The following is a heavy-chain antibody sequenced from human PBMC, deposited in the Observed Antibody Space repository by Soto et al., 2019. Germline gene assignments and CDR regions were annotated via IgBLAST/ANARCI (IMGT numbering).Heavy chain of an antibody. D-gene: IGHD2-15*01. CDR3: AHKAPHKYRLHHVDS. Sequence: QITLKESGPPLVKPTQTLTLTCTFSGFSLNTSGVGVGWVRQPPGKALEGLALIYWDGAQRYSPSLESRLTITKATTENQVVLTMTNVDPVDTATYFGAHKAPHKYRLHHVDSWGQGTLVTVSS. J-gene: IGHJ4*02. V-gene: IGHV2-5*02. CDR1: GFSLNTSGVG. CDR2: IYWDGAQ.